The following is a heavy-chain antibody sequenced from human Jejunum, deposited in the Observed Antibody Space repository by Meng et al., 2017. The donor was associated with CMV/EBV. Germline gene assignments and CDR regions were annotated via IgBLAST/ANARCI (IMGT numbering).Heavy chain of an antibody. D-gene: IGHD3-22*01. J-gene: IGHJ5*01. V-gene: IGHV1-2*02. CDR1: FSGED. CDR3: AREGMYYYDTSGMKFFDS. CDR2: NNPNNGGK. Sequence: FSGEDLHGVRQAHGKGIEWMGRNNPNNGGKNYAEKFKGRVTMNRDTSITTAYMELTRLRSDDTAVYYCAREGMYYYDTSGMKFFDSWGQGTLVTVSS.